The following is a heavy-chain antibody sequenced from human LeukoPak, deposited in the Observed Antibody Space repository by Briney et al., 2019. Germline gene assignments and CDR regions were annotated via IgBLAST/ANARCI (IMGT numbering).Heavy chain of an antibody. CDR2: IKGDGSDK. CDR3: ARPFGSGTYYQFDL. V-gene: IGHV3-7*04. CDR1: GFAFSTYW. J-gene: IGHJ4*02. Sequence: GGSLRLSCAASGFAFSTYWMSWVRQAPGKGLGWVVNIKGDGSDKYYLDSLKGRSTVSRDNAKNSLYLQVNSLRADDTAVYYCARPFGSGTYYQFDLWGQGTLVTVSS. D-gene: IGHD3-10*01.